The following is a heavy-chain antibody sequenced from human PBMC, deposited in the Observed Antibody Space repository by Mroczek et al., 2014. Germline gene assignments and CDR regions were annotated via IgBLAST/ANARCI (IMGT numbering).Heavy chain of an antibody. CDR3: ARYYYDSSGYYDY. Sequence: QVQLVESGPGLVKPSQTLSLTCTVSGGSISSGSYYWSWIRQPAGKGLEWIGRIYTSGSTNYNPSLKSRVTMSVDTSKNQFSLKLSSVTAADTAVYYCARYYYDSSGYYDYWGQGTLVTVSS. J-gene: IGHJ4*02. V-gene: IGHV4-61*02. CDR1: GGSISSGSYY. D-gene: IGHD3-22*01. CDR2: IYTSGST.